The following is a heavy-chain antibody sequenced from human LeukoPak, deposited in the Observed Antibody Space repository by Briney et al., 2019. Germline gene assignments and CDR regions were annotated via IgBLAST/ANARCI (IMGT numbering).Heavy chain of an antibody. Sequence: ASVKVSCKASGYTFTSYGISWVRQAPGQGLEWMGWMNPNSGNTGYAQKFQGRVTMTRNTSISTAYMELSSLRSEDTAVYYCARATGKDILTGRKLDYWGQGTLVSVSS. CDR2: MNPNSGNT. V-gene: IGHV1-8*02. CDR1: GYTFTSYG. D-gene: IGHD3-9*01. CDR3: ARATGKDILTGRKLDY. J-gene: IGHJ4*02.